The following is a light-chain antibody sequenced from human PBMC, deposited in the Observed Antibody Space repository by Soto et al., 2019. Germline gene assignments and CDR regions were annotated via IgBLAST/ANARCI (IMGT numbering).Light chain of an antibody. CDR2: EAT. CDR3: QPANSFPIT. J-gene: IGKJ5*01. V-gene: IGKV1-12*01. Sequence: DIQMTQSPSSVSASVGDTVTITCRASQGLKFLAWYQQKPGKAPRLLIYEATNLQSGVPQRFSGSGSGTDFTITISSLQTEDFATYFCQPANSFPITFGPGTRLDIK. CDR1: QGLKF.